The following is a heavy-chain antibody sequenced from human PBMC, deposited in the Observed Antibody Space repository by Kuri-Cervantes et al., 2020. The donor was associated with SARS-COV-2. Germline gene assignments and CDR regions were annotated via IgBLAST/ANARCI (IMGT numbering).Heavy chain of an antibody. CDR3: ARFSSGQLWLRGYYYYYMDV. D-gene: IGHD5-18*01. V-gene: IGHV1-8*02. J-gene: IGHJ6*03. CDR1: GYTFTSYG. CDR2: MNPNSGNT. Sequence: ASVKVSCKASGYTFTSYGISWVRQAPGQGLEWMGWMNPNSGNTGYAQKFQGRVTMTRNTSISTAYMELSSLRSEDTAVYYCARFSSGQLWLRGYYYYYMDVWGKGTTVTVSS.